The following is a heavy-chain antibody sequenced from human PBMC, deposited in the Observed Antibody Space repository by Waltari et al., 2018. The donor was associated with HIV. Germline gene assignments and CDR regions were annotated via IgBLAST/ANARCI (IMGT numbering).Heavy chain of an antibody. V-gene: IGHV3-53*01. CDR1: GFSVGDHY. D-gene: IGHD6-19*01. Sequence: EVRLVESGGALIQPGGSLRLSCVASGFSVGDHYLTWVRQAPGKGLEWVAIIFSGGSTYYADSVRGRFIISIDNSKNTLYLQMNSLTAEDTAIYYCARGLGLTVAVSGIRPFDYWGQGTLVTVSS. J-gene: IGHJ4*02. CDR2: IFSGGST. CDR3: ARGLGLTVAVSGIRPFDY.